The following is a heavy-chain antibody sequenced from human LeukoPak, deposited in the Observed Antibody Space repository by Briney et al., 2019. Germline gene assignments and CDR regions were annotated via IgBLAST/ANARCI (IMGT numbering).Heavy chain of an antibody. CDR3: ARAGNQKPEFVDIVATIGVPFDY. CDR1: GFTFSSYS. J-gene: IGHJ4*02. CDR2: ISSSSSYI. V-gene: IGHV3-21*01. D-gene: IGHD5-12*01. Sequence: GGSLRLPCAASGFTFSSYSMNWVRQAPGKGLEWVSSISSSSSYIYYADSGKGRFTISRDNAKNSLYLQMNSLRAEDTAVYYCARAGNQKPEFVDIVATIGVPFDYWGQGTLVTVSS.